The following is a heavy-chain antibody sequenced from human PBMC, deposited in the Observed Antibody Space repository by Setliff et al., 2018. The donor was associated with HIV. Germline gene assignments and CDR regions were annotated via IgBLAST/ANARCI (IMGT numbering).Heavy chain of an antibody. J-gene: IGHJ6*02. CDR2: IHYNEKT. D-gene: IGHD4-17*01. V-gene: IGHV4-39*07. CDR1: GGSASNSRYY. Sequence: PSETLSLTCTVSGGSASNSRYYWAWIRQPPGKGLEYIGSIHYNEKTYYYPSLKGRVTISLDTSNNQFSLNLNSVTAADTAVYYCARGGPTVAFGLDVWGQGTTVTVSS. CDR3: ARGGPTVAFGLDV.